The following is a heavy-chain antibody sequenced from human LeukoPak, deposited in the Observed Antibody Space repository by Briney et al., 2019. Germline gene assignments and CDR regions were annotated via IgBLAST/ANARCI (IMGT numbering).Heavy chain of an antibody. D-gene: IGHD1-26*01. J-gene: IGHJ4*02. CDR1: GFTVTTNY. V-gene: IGHV3-66*01. CDR3: ARRLEYSGSKGVFDY. Sequence: PGGSLRLSCAASGFTVTTNYMTWVRQAPGKGLEWVSIIYSGGYTDYADSVKGRFTISRDNSKNTLDLQMNSLRAEDTAVYYCARRLEYSGSKGVFDYWGQGTLVTASS. CDR2: IYSGGYT.